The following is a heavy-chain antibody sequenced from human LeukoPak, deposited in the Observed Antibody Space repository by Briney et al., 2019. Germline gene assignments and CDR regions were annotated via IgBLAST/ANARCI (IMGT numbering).Heavy chain of an antibody. CDR1: GFTLSRYW. CDR2: IKQDGGEK. J-gene: IGHJ4*02. Sequence: GGSLRLSCAASGFTLSRYWMSWVRQAPGKGLEGVANIKQDGGEKFYVDSVKGRFTISRDNAENSLYLQMNSLRAEDTAVYYCAGLWQVAAADFWGRATLVTVSS. CDR3: AGLWQVAAADF. V-gene: IGHV3-7*01. D-gene: IGHD6-19*01.